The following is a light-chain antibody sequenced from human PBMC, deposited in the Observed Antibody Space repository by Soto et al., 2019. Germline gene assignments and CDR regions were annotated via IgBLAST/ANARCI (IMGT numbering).Light chain of an antibody. J-gene: IGKJ1*01. V-gene: IGKV1-17*01. CDR3: LQHNAYPWT. CDR2: VAS. Sequence: DIQMTQSPFSLSASVGDRVTMTCRASQDIGINLGWFQQKPGKAPKRLIYVASSLQSGVPSRFSGSGSGTEFTLTISSLQPEDFASYFCLQHNAYPWTFGQGTKVDIK. CDR1: QDIGIN.